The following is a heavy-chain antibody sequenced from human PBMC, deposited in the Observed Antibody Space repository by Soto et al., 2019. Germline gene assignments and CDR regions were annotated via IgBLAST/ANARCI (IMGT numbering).Heavy chain of an antibody. CDR2: IYSGGST. J-gene: IGHJ3*01. D-gene: IGHD6-13*01. CDR1: GFTVSSNY. Sequence: EVQLVESGGGLVQPGGSLRLSCAASGFTVSSNYMSWVRQAPGKGLEWVSVIYSGGSTYYADSVKGRFTISRDNSKNTLYLQRNSLRAEDTAVYYWARDAYSSWSYAFDFGGQGTMFTVSS. CDR3: ARDAYSSWSYAFDF. V-gene: IGHV3-66*01.